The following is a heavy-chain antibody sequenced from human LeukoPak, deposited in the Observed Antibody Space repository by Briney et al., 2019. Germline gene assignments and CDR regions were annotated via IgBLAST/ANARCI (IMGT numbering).Heavy chain of an antibody. D-gene: IGHD3-10*01. CDR3: ARVRVRGVIITYYYYAMDV. CDR1: GFIFSGYA. V-gene: IGHV3-30*04. CDR2: VSYDGGDK. J-gene: IGHJ6*02. Sequence: GGSLRLTCAASGFIFSGYAIHGVRQAPGKGLQWGALVSYDGGDKFYANSVRGRFTIARDNSKTTVYLQMNSLRAEDTAVYYCARVRVRGVIITYYYYAMDVWGQGTTVTVSS.